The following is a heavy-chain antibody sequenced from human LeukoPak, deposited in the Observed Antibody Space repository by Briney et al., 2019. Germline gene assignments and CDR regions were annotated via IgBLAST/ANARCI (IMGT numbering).Heavy chain of an antibody. J-gene: IGHJ3*02. Sequence: GESLRISCKGSGYSFTSYWISWVRQMPGKGLEWMGRIDPSDSYTNYSPSFQGHVTISADKSISTAYLQWSSLKASDTAMYYCATSPRGYCSSTSCYVSRYAFDIWGQGTMVTVSP. CDR1: GYSFTSYW. V-gene: IGHV5-10-1*01. D-gene: IGHD2-2*01. CDR2: IDPSDSYT. CDR3: ATSPRGYCSSTSCYVSRYAFDI.